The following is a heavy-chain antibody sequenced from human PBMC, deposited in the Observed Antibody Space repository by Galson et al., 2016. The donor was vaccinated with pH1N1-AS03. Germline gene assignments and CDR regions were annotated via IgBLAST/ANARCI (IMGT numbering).Heavy chain of an antibody. D-gene: IGHD3-10*01. CDR1: GFTFSDYY. J-gene: IGHJ3*02. Sequence: LRLSCAGSGFTFSDYYMNWIRQAPGKGLEWVSYISSSGSTTHYADSVKGRFTISRDNAKNSPYLQMNSLRVEDTAVYYCARDQLPWFGDLSSDADIWGQGTMVTVSS. CDR3: ARDQLPWFGDLSSDADI. V-gene: IGHV3-11*01. CDR2: ISSSGSTT.